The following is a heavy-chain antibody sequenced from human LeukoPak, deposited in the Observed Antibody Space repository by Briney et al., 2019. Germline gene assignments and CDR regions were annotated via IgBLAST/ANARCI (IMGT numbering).Heavy chain of an antibody. CDR2: ISGSGGST. CDR1: GFTFSSYA. CDR3: AKEFILDDFWSGYYYYYYYYYMDV. V-gene: IGHV3-23*01. Sequence: GGSLRLSCAASGFTFSSYAMSWVRQAPGKGLEWVSAISGSGGSTYYADSVKGRFTISRDNSKNTLYLQMNSLRAEDTAVYYCAKEFILDDFWSGYYYYYYYYYMDVWGKGTTVTVSS. D-gene: IGHD3-3*01. J-gene: IGHJ6*03.